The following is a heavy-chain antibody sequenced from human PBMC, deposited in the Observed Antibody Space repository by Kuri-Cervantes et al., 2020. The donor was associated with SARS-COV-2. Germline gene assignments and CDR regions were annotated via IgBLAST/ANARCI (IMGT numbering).Heavy chain of an antibody. CDR2: IYPGDSDT. Sequence: GGSLRLSCKDSGYSFTSYWIGWVRQMPGKGLEWMGIIYPGDSDTRYSPSFQGQVTISADKSISTAYLQWSSLKASDTAMYYCARYYYDSSGYPNWFDPWGQGTLVTVSS. CDR1: GYSFTSYW. V-gene: IGHV5-51*01. D-gene: IGHD3-22*01. J-gene: IGHJ5*02. CDR3: ARYYYDSSGYPNWFDP.